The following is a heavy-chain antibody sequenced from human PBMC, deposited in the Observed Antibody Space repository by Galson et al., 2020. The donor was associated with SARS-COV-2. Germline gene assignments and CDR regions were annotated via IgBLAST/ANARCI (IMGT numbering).Heavy chain of an antibody. D-gene: IGHD6-19*01. CDR3: ARVATSSGWYNWFDP. CDR2: VLNSGHT. V-gene: IGHV4-39*07. CDR1: GGSIRSSTYY. J-gene: IGHJ5*02. Sequence: SQTPSHTCTVSGGSIRSSTYYWGWIRQHPGKGLEWIGSVLNSGHTHYSPSLQSRVTISVDTSKNQFSLNLNSVTAADAAMYYCARVATSSGWYNWFDPWGQGTLVTVAS.